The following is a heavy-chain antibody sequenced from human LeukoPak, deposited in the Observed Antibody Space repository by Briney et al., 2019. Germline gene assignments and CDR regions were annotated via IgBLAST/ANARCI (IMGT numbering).Heavy chain of an antibody. V-gene: IGHV4-39*07. Sequence: PSETLSLTCTVSGGSISSSSYYWGWIRQPPGKGLEWIGSIYYSGSTYYNPSLKSRVTISVDTSKNQFSLKLSSVTAADTAVYYCPRDLYYDSSGYRFDPWGQGTLVTVSS. D-gene: IGHD3-22*01. CDR3: PRDLYYDSSGYRFDP. CDR1: GGSISSSSYY. J-gene: IGHJ5*02. CDR2: IYYSGST.